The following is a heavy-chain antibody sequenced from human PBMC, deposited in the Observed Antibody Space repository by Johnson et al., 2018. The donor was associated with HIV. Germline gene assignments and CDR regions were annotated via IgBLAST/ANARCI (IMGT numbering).Heavy chain of an antibody. J-gene: IGHJ3*02. Sequence: QVRLVESGGGLVRPGGSLRLSCVASGFTFSDYYMTWVRQAPGKGLEWVSYISSSGSTIYSADSVKGRFTISRDNAKNSLYLQMNSLRAEDTAVYYCARSKDCSGGSCPDAFDIWGQGTMLIVSS. CDR1: GFTFSDYY. CDR2: ISSSGSTI. V-gene: IGHV3-11*04. CDR3: ARSKDCSGGSCPDAFDI. D-gene: IGHD2-15*01.